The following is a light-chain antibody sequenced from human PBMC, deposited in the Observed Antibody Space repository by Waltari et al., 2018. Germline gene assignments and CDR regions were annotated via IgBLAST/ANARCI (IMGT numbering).Light chain of an antibody. CDR2: AAS. CDR1: QALSSN. V-gene: IGKV3-15*01. CDR3: QQFDTWPGT. J-gene: IGKJ1*01. Sequence: EIVMTQSPATLSVSPGESATLSCRASQALSSNLAWYQQKPGQAPRLLIFAASTRATGIPARFSGSGSGTEFTLTISGLQSEDFAVYYCQQFDTWPGTFGQGTKVEIK.